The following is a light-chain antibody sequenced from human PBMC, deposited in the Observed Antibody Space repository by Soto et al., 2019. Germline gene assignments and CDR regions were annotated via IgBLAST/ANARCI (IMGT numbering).Light chain of an antibody. V-gene: IGLV2-8*01. J-gene: IGLJ2*01. CDR2: EVN. CDR1: SSDVGGYNY. CDR3: SSYAGSNKYVI. Sequence: QSVLTQPPSASGSPGQSVTISCTGTSSDVGGYNYVSWYQQHPGKAPKLMIYEVNERPSGVPDRFSGSKSGNTASLTVSGLQAEDEAHYYCSSYAGSNKYVIFGGGTKLTVL.